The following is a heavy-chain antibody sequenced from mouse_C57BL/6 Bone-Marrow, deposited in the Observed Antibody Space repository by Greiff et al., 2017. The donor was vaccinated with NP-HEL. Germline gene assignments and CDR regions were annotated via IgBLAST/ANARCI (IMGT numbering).Heavy chain of an antibody. CDR2: IFPGSGST. D-gene: IGHD2-5*01. CDR1: GYTFTDYY. V-gene: IGHV1-75*01. J-gene: IGHJ1*03. Sequence: QVQLQQSGPELVKPGASVKISCKASGYTFTDYYINWVKQRPGQGLEWIGWIFPGSGSTYYNEKFKGKATLTVDKSSSTAYMLLSSLTSEDSAVYFCARSGYSNYDWYFDVWGTGTTVTVSS. CDR3: ARSGYSNYDWYFDV.